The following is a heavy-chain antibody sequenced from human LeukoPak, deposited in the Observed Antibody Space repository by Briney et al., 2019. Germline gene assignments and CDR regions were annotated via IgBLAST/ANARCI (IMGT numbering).Heavy chain of an antibody. CDR2: IYHSGST. J-gene: IGHJ6*02. D-gene: IGHD4-17*01. CDR3: ARAVFGEDYYYGMDV. V-gene: IGHV4-30-2*01. CDR1: GGSISSGGYS. Sequence: SETLSLTCTVPGGSISSGGYSWSWIRQPPGKGLEWIGYIYHSGSTYYNPSLKSRVTISVDRSKNQFSLKLSSVTAADTAVYYCARAVFGEDYYYGMDVWGQGTTVTVSS.